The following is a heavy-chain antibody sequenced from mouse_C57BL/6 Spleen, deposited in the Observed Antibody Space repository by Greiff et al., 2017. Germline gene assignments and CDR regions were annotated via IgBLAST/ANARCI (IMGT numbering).Heavy chain of an antibody. V-gene: IGHV1-50*01. Sequence: VQLQQPGAELVKPGASVKLSCKASGYTFTSYWMQWVKQRPGQGLEWIGEIDPSDSYTNYNQKFKGKATLTVDTSSSTAYMQLSSLTSADSAVYYCASWVDYWGQGNTLTVSS. CDR3: ASWVDY. CDR1: GYTFTSYW. J-gene: IGHJ2*01. CDR2: IDPSDSYT. D-gene: IGHD4-1*01.